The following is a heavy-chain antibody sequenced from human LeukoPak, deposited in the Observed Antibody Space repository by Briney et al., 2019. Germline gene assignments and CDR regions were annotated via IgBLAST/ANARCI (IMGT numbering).Heavy chain of an antibody. CDR2: IYTSGST. CDR1: GGSISSGSYY. Sequence: SETLSLTCTVSGGSISSGSYYWSWIRQPAGKGLEWIGRIYTSGSTNYNPSLKSRVTISVDKSKNQFSLKLSSVTAADTAVYYCARAKLGTYYYDSSGYRLFDYWGQGTLVTVSS. J-gene: IGHJ4*02. V-gene: IGHV4-61*02. CDR3: ARAKLGTYYYDSSGYRLFDY. D-gene: IGHD3-22*01.